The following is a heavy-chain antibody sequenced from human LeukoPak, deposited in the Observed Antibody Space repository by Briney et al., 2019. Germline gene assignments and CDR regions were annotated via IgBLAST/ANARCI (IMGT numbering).Heavy chain of an antibody. CDR3: ARAHEYYDFWSGYSESWFDP. D-gene: IGHD3-3*01. CDR1: GGSFSGYY. CDR2: IYYSGST. J-gene: IGHJ5*02. Sequence: PSETLSLTCAVYGGSFSGYYWSWIRQPPGKGLEWIGYIYYSGSTNYNPSLKSRVTISVDTSKNQFSLKLSSVTAADTAVYYCARAHEYYDFWSGYSESWFDPWGQGTLVTVSS. V-gene: IGHV4-59*01.